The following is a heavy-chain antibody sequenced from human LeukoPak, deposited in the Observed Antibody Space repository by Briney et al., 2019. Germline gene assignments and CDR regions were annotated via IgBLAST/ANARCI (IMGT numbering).Heavy chain of an antibody. CDR3: AKTLVLLWFGE. J-gene: IGHJ4*02. CDR2: ISGSGGST. D-gene: IGHD3-10*01. CDR1: GFTFSSYA. Sequence: GGSLRLSCAASGFTFSSYAMSWVRQAPGKGLEWVSAISGSGGSTYYADSVKGRFTISRDNSKNTLYLQINSLRAEDTAVYYCAKTLVLLWFGEWGQGTLVTVSS. V-gene: IGHV3-23*01.